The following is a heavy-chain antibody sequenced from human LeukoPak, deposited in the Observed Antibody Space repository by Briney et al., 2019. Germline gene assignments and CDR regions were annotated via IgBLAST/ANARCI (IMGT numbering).Heavy chain of an antibody. CDR3: AKDRNLEGFGY. CDR1: GFTLSSYG. V-gene: IGHV3-30*18. J-gene: IGHJ4*02. D-gene: IGHD1-1*01. Sequence: GGSLSLFCAPSGFTLSSYGMQWVREAPGKGLDWMAVKSYDRSNKSYADSVKGQFTISRDNSKNTLYLQMNSLRAEDTAVYYCAKDRNLEGFGYWGQGTLVTVSS. CDR2: KSYDRSNK.